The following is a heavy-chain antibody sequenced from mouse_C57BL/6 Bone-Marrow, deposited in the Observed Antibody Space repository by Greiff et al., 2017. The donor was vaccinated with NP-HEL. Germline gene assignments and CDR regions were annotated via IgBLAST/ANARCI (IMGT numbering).Heavy chain of an antibody. J-gene: IGHJ2*01. CDR2: IHPNSGST. D-gene: IGHD1-1*01. CDR3: ARYPLYYYGSSYDY. Sequence: QVQLQQSGAELVKPGASVKLSCKASGYTFTSYWMHWVKQRPGQGLEWIGMIHPNSGSTNYNEKFKSKATLTVDKSSSTAYMQLSSLTSEDSAVYYCARYPLYYYGSSYDYWGQGTTLTVSS. V-gene: IGHV1-64*01. CDR1: GYTFTSYW.